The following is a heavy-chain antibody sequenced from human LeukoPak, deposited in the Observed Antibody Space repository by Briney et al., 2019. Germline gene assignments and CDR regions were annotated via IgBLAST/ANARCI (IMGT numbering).Heavy chain of an antibody. CDR3: AGYYYDSSGYYYEYFQH. CDR1: GGSFSGYY. D-gene: IGHD3-22*01. Sequence: SETLSLTXAVYGGSFSGYYWSWIRQPPGKGLEWIGEINHSGSTIYNPSLKSRVTISVDTSKNQFSLKLSSVTAADTAVYYCAGYYYDSSGYYYEYFQHWGQGTLVTVSS. CDR2: INHSGST. V-gene: IGHV4-34*01. J-gene: IGHJ1*01.